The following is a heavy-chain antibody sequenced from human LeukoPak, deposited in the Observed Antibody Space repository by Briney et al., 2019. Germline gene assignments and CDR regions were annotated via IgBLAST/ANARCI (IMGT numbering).Heavy chain of an antibody. CDR3: AKAALTGYYNVDY. D-gene: IGHD3-9*01. CDR2: VSGSGAFT. V-gene: IGHV3-23*01. Sequence: GGSLRLSCAPSGFTFSSYAMSWVRQAPGKGREWVSAVSGSGAFTHYADSVKGRFTISRDNSKNTLYLQMNSLRAEDTAVYYCAKAALTGYYNVDYWGQGTLVTVSS. CDR1: GFTFSSYA. J-gene: IGHJ4*02.